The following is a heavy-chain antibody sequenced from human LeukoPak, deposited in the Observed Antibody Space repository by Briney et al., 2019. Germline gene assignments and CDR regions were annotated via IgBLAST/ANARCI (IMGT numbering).Heavy chain of an antibody. CDR1: GYTFTSYG. V-gene: IGHV1-18*01. Sequence: GASVKVSCKSSGYTFTSYGISWVRQAPGQGLEWMGWISAYNGNTNYAQKLQGRVTMTTDTSTSRAYMELRSLRSDDTAVYYCARDFVGGSYYPWGQGTMVTVSS. J-gene: IGHJ3*01. CDR3: ARDFVGGSYYP. CDR2: ISAYNGNT. D-gene: IGHD1-26*01.